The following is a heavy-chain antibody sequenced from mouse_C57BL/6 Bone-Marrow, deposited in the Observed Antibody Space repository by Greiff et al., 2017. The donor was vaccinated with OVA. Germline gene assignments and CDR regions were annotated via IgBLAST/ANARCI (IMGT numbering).Heavy chain of an antibody. V-gene: IGHV1-22*01. J-gene: IGHJ2*01. CDR2: INPNNGGT. D-gene: IGHD1-1*01. CDR3: ARLGVVAHYFDY. Sequence: VQLQQSGPELVKPGASVKMSCKASGYTFTDYNMHWVKQSHGKSLEWIGYINPNNGGTSYNQKFKGKATLTVNKSSSTAYMELRSLTSEDSAVYYCARLGVVAHYFDYWGQGTTLTVSS. CDR1: GYTFTDYN.